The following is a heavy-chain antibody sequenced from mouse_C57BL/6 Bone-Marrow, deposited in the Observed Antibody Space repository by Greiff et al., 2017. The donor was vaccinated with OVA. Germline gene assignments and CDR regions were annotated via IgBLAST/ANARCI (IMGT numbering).Heavy chain of an antibody. J-gene: IGHJ1*03. CDR3: TRRDYGSSYWYFDV. Sequence: VQLQQSGPVLVKPGASVKMSCKASGYTFTDYYMNWVKQSHGKSLAWIGVINPYNGGTSYNQKFKGKATLTVDKSSSTAYMGRNSLTSEDSAVYYCTRRDYGSSYWYFDVWGTGTTVTVSS. V-gene: IGHV1-19*01. CDR2: INPYNGGT. CDR1: GYTFTDYY. D-gene: IGHD1-1*01.